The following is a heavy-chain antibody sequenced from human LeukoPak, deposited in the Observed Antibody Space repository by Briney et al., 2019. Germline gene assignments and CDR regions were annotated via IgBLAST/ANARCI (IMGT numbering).Heavy chain of an antibody. J-gene: IGHJ3*02. D-gene: IGHD3-10*01. CDR2: ISAYNGNT. V-gene: IGHV1-18*01. CDR1: GYTFTSYG. Sequence: ASVKVSCKASGYTFTSYGISWVRQPPGQGLEWMGWISAYNGNTNYAQKLQGRVTMTTDTSTSTAYMELRSLRSDDTAVYYCARVVGRGVIITGAFDIWGQGTMVTVSS. CDR3: ARVVGRGVIITGAFDI.